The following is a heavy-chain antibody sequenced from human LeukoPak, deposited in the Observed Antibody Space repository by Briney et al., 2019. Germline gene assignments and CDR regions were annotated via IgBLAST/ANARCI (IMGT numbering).Heavy chain of an antibody. Sequence: GGSLRLSCAASGFTFSDYYMSWIRQAPGKGLEWVSYISSSGSTIYYADSVKGRFTTSRDNAKNSLYLQMNSLRAEDTAVYYCARERIVGTTSYFDYWGQGTLVTVSS. CDR2: ISSSGSTI. D-gene: IGHD1-26*01. CDR1: GFTFSDYY. CDR3: ARERIVGTTSYFDY. V-gene: IGHV3-11*04. J-gene: IGHJ4*02.